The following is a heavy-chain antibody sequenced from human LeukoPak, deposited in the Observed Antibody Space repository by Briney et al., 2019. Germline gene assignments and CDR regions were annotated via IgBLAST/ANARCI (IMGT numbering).Heavy chain of an antibody. CDR1: GFTFSSYA. CDR2: IKEDGSRE. D-gene: IGHD5-12*01. J-gene: IGHJ1*01. V-gene: IGHV3-7*01. CDR3: ARDSPGYGAYVS. Sequence: GGSLRLSCAASGFTFSSYAMSWVRQAPGKGLEWVANIKEDGSREYYVDSVKGRFTISRDNAKNSLYLQMDSLTAEDTAVYYCARDSPGYGAYVSWGQGTLVSVSS.